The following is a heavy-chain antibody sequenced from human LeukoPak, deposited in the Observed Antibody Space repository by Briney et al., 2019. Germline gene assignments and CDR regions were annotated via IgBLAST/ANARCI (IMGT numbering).Heavy chain of an antibody. CDR1: GGSISRGVYY. CDR3: VRERWSTVVTPHLDY. Sequence: SETLSLTCTVSGGSISRGVYYWSWIRQHPGKGLEWIGCIYYSGSTYYNPSLKSRVTVSVDTSKNQFSLKLSSVTAADTAVYYCVRERWSTVVTPHLDYWGQGTLVAVSS. D-gene: IGHD4-23*01. V-gene: IGHV4-31*03. CDR2: IYYSGST. J-gene: IGHJ4*02.